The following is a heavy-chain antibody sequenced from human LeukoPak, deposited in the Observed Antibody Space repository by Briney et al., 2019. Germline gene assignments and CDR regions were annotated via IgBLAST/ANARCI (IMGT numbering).Heavy chain of an antibody. CDR1: GYTFTSYG. J-gene: IGHJ5*02. V-gene: IGHV1-18*01. CDR3: ARVSGMVLLWFGNISPTGWFDP. D-gene: IGHD3-10*01. CDR2: ISAYNGNT. Sequence: ASVKVSCKASGYTFTSYGISWVRQAPGQGLEWMGWISAYNGNTNYAQKLQGRVTMTTDTSTSTAHMELRSLRSDDTAVYYCARVSGMVLLWFGNISPTGWFDPWGQGTLVTVSS.